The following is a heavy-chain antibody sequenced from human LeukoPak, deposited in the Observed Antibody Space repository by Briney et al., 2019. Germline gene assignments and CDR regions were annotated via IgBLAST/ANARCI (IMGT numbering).Heavy chain of an antibody. CDR3: AREDY. J-gene: IGHJ4*02. CDR2: ISYDGSNK. V-gene: IGHV3-30-3*01. Sequence: GGSLRLSCTASGFTFSSYAMHWVRQAPGKGLEWVAVISYDGSNKYYADSVKGRFTISRDNSKNTLYLQMNSLRAEDTAVYYCAREDYWGQGTLVTVSS. CDR1: GFTFSSYA.